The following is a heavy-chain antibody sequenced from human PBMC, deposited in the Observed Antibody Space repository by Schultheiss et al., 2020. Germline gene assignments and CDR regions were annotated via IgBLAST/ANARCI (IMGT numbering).Heavy chain of an antibody. CDR3: ARSGEWELLAGYYYYGLDV. D-gene: IGHD1-26*01. CDR1: GGSISSGGYY. Sequence: SETLSLTCTVSGGSISSGGYYWAWIRQPPGKGLEWIGSIYYSGSTYYNPSLKSRVTISVDTSKNQFSLKLSSVTAADTAVYYCARSGEWELLAGYYYYGLDVWGQGTTVTVSS. J-gene: IGHJ6*02. V-gene: IGHV4-39*07. CDR2: IYYSGST.